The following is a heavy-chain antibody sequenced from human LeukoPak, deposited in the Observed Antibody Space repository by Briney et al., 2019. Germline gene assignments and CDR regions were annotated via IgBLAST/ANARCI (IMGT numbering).Heavy chain of an antibody. J-gene: IGHJ4*02. Sequence: SETLSLTCAVSGGSISSSNWWSWVRQPPGKGLEWIGEIYHSGSTNYNPSLKSRVTISVDKSKNQFSLQLSSVTAADTAVYYCARHSAAGISYYFDYWGQGILVTVSS. CDR1: GGSISSSNW. CDR3: ARHSAAGISYYFDY. CDR2: IYHSGST. D-gene: IGHD6-13*01. V-gene: IGHV4-4*02.